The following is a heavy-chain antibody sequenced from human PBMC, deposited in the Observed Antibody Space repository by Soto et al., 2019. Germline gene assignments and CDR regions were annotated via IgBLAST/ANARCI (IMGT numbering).Heavy chain of an antibody. D-gene: IGHD4-17*01. CDR3: AHRPPATVTTRAEYFQH. Sequence: QITLKESGPTLVKPTQTLTLTCTFSGFSLSTNGVGVGWICQFPGKALEWLALIYWDDDKRYSPSLKSRLTIPKDTSKNRVVLRITNMDPVDTATYYCAHRPPATVTTRAEYFQHWGQGTLVTVSS. V-gene: IGHV2-5*02. J-gene: IGHJ1*01. CDR2: IYWDDDK. CDR1: GFSLSTNGVG.